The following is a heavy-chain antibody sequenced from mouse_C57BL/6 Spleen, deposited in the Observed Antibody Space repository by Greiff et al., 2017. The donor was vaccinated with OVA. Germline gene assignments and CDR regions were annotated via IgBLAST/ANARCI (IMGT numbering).Heavy chain of an antibody. D-gene: IGHD1-1*02. CDR1: GYTFTSYW. CDR3: LLGWNFDY. Sequence: VQLKQSGTVLARPGASVKMSCKTSGYTFTSYWMHWVKQRPGQGLEWIGAIYPGNSDTSYNPKFKGKATLTAVTSASTAYMELSSLTNEDSAVYYCLLGWNFDYWGQGTTLTVSS. CDR2: IYPGNSDT. V-gene: IGHV1-5*01. J-gene: IGHJ2*01.